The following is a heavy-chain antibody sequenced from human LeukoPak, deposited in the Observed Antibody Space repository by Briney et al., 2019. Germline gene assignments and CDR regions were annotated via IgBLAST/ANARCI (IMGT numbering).Heavy chain of an antibody. D-gene: IGHD6-13*01. CDR1: GYSFTGYW. CDR3: ARLLSSRCYDS. CDR2: IYPGDSDT. V-gene: IGHV5-51*01. Sequence: GESLKISCKGSGYSFTGYWIGWVRQMPGKGLEWMGIIYPGDSDTRYSPSFQGQVTISADKSISTASLQWSSLKASDTAIYYCARLLSSRCYDSWGQGTLVTVSS. J-gene: IGHJ4*02.